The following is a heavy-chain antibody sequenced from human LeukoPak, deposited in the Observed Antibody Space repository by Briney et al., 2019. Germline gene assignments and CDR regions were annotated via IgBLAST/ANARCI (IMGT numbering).Heavy chain of an antibody. Sequence: ASVKVSCKASGYTFTSYYMHWVRQAPGQGLEWMGIINPSGGSTSYAQKFQGRVTVTRDMSTSTVYMELSSLRSEDTAVYYCAREYCTNGVCFPLGYWGQGTLVTVSS. D-gene: IGHD2-8*01. CDR2: INPSGGST. CDR3: AREYCTNGVCFPLGY. CDR1: GYTFTSYY. J-gene: IGHJ4*02. V-gene: IGHV1-46*01.